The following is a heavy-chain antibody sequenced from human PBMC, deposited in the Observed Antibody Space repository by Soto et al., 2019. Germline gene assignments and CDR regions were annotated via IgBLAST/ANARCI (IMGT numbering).Heavy chain of an antibody. V-gene: IGHV3-33*01. D-gene: IGHD2-15*01. J-gene: IGHJ4*02. CDR2: IWYDASKQ. CDR3: AAWAEGATEVH. Sequence: QVQLVESGGGVVQPGRSLRLSCETSGFSFSVYGMHWVRQAPGKGLEWVAVIWYDASKQFYAASVEGRFTISRDNSKAILYLQMNSLRAGDTAVYYCAAWAEGATEVHWGQGTLVTVSS. CDR1: GFSFSVYG.